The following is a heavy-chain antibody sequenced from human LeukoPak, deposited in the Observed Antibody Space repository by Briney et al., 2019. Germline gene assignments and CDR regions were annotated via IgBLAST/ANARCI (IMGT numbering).Heavy chain of an antibody. CDR2: IIPIFGTA. J-gene: IGHJ3*02. CDR1: GGTFSSYA. D-gene: IGHD3-10*01. V-gene: IGHV1-69*06. Sequence: GSSVKVSCKASGGTFSSYAIIWVRQAPGQGLEWMGGIIPIFGTANYAQKFQCRVTITADKSTSTAYLELSSLRSEDTDVYYCARQTTMVRGVFDAFDIWGQGTMVTVSS. CDR3: ARQTTMVRGVFDAFDI.